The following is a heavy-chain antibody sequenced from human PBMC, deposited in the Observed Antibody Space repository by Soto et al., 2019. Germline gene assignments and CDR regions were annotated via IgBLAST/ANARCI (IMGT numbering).Heavy chain of an antibody. D-gene: IGHD4-17*01. CDR2: ISGSGGST. J-gene: IGHJ3*02. Sequence: EVQLLESGGGLVQPGGSLRLSCAASGFTFSSYAMSWVRQAPGKGLEWVSAISGSGGSTYYADSVTGRFTISRDNSRNTLRQQMNSLGAEGTSVEYCAKVCDYGVTRAAWDSLGRGRMVTVSS. CDR1: GFTFSSYA. V-gene: IGHV3-23*01. CDR3: AKVCDYGVTRAAWDS.